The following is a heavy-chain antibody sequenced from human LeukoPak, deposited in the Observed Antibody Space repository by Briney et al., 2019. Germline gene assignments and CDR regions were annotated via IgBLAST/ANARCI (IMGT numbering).Heavy chain of an antibody. V-gene: IGHV4-31*03. CDR2: IYYSGST. CDR3: ASVDYGDYRNWFDP. CDR1: GGSISSGGYY. D-gene: IGHD4-17*01. Sequence: PSETLSLTCTVSGGSISSGGYYWSWIRQHPGKGLEWIGYIYYSGSTNYNPSLKSRVTISVDTSKNQFSLKLSSVTAADTAVYYCASVDYGDYRNWFDPWGQGTLVTVSS. J-gene: IGHJ5*02.